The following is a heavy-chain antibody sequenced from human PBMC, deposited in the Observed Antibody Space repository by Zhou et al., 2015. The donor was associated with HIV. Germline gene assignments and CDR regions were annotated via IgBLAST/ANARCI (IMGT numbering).Heavy chain of an antibody. Sequence: MQLVESGGGLVRPGYSLRLSCVASGFDFRTYDMHWVRQAPGGDLEWVSVIYDGGKTYYADSVRGRFTISRDNSKNMLYLQMNSLRVDDTAFYYCARDSPPIFGMLYWGQGTLVTVSS. V-gene: IGHV3-66*01. J-gene: IGHJ4*02. CDR1: GFDFRTYD. D-gene: IGHD3-3*02. CDR3: ARDSPPIFGMLY. CDR2: IYDGGKT.